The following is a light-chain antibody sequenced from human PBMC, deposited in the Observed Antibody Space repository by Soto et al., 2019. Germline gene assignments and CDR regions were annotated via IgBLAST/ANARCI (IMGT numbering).Light chain of an antibody. J-gene: IGKJ1*01. V-gene: IGKV1-6*01. CDR3: LQHYNYPRT. CDR1: QGVRND. Sequence: AIQMTQSPSSLSASVGDRVTITCRASQGVRNDLGWYQQIPGKAPKLLIYDASSLQTGVPSRFSCSGSDTDFTLTISSLQPEDFATYYCLQHYNYPRTFGQGTKVEIK. CDR2: DAS.